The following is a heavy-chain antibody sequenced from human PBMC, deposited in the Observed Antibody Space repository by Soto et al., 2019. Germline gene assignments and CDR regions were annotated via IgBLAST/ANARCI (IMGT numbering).Heavy chain of an antibody. CDR1: GFTFSGYG. D-gene: IGHD5-12*01. J-gene: IGHJ6*02. V-gene: IGHV3-30*18. CDR2: ISYDATNK. Sequence: QVQLVESGGGVVQPGRSLRLSCAASGFTFSGYGMHWVRQAPGKGLEWVAVISYDATNKYYADSVKGRFTISRDNSKNPLYLQMNSLRAEDTAVYYCAKGGDGYNPISYYYGMDVWGQGTTVTVSS. CDR3: AKGGDGYNPISYYYGMDV.